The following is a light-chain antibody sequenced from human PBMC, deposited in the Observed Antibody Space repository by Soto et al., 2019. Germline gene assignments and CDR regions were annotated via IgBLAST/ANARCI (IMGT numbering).Light chain of an antibody. CDR2: DAS. Sequence: EIVLTQSPVTLSLSPGERATLSCRASQSVSNFLAWYQHKPGQAPRLLIYDASNRATGIPARFSGSGSGTDFTLTISSLEPEDFAVYYCQQRSNWPPFTFGQGTKLEIK. CDR1: QSVSNF. J-gene: IGKJ2*01. CDR3: QQRSNWPPFT. V-gene: IGKV3-11*01.